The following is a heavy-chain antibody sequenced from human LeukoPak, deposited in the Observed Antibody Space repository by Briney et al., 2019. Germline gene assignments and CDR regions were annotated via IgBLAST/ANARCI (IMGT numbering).Heavy chain of an antibody. CDR2: IYYSGST. CDR1: GGSISSSSYY. J-gene: IGHJ5*02. V-gene: IGHV4-39*01. CDR3: ARPRLRFLDPNWFDP. Sequence: SETLSLTCTVSGGSISSSSYYWGWIRQPPGKGLEWIGSIYYSGSTYYNPSLKSRVTISVDTSKNQFSLKLSSVTAADTAVYYCARPRLRFLDPNWFDPWGQGTLATVSS. D-gene: IGHD3-3*01.